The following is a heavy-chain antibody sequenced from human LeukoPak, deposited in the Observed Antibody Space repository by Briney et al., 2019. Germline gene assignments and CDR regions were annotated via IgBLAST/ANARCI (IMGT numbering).Heavy chain of an antibody. CDR1: GGSMNNYY. Sequence: SETLSLTCTVSGGSMNNYYWTWIRQPPGKGLEWIAYIFYSGTTNYNPSLKSRVTISVDTSKNQFSLKLNSVTAADTAVYYCARLRGNYFPDYWGQGTLVTVSS. V-gene: IGHV4-59*01. J-gene: IGHJ4*02. CDR2: IFYSGTT. CDR3: ARLRGNYFPDY. D-gene: IGHD2/OR15-2a*01.